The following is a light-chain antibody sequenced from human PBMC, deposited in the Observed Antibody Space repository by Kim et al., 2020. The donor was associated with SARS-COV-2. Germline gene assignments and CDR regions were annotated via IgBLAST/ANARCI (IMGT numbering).Light chain of an antibody. J-gene: IGKJ3*01. V-gene: IGKV3-20*01. Sequence: DIVLTQSPGTPSLSPGEGATLSCRASQSVSSNHLAWYQQKPGQAPRVIIYGTSNRPAGIPDRFSGRGSGTDFTLTISRLEPEDFAVYYCQQYGSSPLVTFGPGTKVDIK. CDR1: QSVSSNH. CDR2: GTS. CDR3: QQYGSSPLVT.